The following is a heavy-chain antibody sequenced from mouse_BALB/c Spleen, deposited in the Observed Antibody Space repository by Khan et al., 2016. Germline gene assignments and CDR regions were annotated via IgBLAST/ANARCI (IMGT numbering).Heavy chain of an antibody. CDR3: ASDLLWYAMDY. Sequence: VQLKESGPELVKPGASVKVSCKASGYTFTSYNMYWVKQSHGKNLEWIGYIDTYNGGASYNQKFKGKATLTVDKSSSTAYMYLNSLTSEDSAVYYCASDLLWYAMDYWGQGTSVTVSS. V-gene: IGHV1S135*01. D-gene: IGHD2-1*01. J-gene: IGHJ4*01. CDR2: IDTYNGGA. CDR1: GYTFTSYN.